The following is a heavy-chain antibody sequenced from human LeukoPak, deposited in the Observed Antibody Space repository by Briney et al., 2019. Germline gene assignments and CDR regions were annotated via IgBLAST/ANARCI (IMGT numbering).Heavy chain of an antibody. CDR1: GFTFDDYA. J-gene: IGHJ4*02. Sequence: GRSLRLSCAASGFTFDDYATHWVRQAPGKGLEWVSGISWNSGSIGYADSVKGRFTISRDSAKNSLYLQMNSLRAEDTALYYCAKVGDSSSWHIDYWGQGTLVTVSS. D-gene: IGHD6-13*01. V-gene: IGHV3-9*01. CDR3: AKVGDSSSWHIDY. CDR2: ISWNSGSI.